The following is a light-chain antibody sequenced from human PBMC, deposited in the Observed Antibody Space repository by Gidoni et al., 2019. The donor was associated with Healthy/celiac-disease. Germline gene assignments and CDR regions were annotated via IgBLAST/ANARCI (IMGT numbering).Light chain of an antibody. CDR3: SSYAGSNNWV. Sequence: QSALTQPPSASGYPGQSVTISCTGTSSDVGAYKYVSWYQQHPGKVPKLMIYEVSKRPSGVPDRFSGSKAGNTASLTVSGLQAEDEADYYCSSYAGSNNWVFGGGTKVTVL. J-gene: IGLJ3*02. V-gene: IGLV2-8*01. CDR2: EVS. CDR1: SSDVGAYKY.